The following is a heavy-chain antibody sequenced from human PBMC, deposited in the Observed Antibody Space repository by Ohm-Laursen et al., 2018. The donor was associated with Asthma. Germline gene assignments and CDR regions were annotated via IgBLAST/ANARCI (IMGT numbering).Heavy chain of an antibody. CDR1: GATFSSFA. CDR2: IIPIFGTA. V-gene: IGHV1-69*01. D-gene: IGHD6-13*01. Sequence: SSVKVSCKSSGATFSSFAISWVRQAPGHELEWMGGIIPIFGTANYAQKFQGRVTITADESTSTAYMELSSLRSEDTAVYYCAREGPGYSSSWYVYWGQGTLVTVSS. CDR3: AREGPGYSSSWYVY. J-gene: IGHJ4*02.